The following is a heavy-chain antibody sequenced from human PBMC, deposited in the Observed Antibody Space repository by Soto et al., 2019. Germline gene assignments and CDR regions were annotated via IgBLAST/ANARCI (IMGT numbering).Heavy chain of an antibody. CDR1: GFTFSSYA. CDR2: ISGSGGNT. V-gene: IGHV3-23*01. D-gene: IGHD1-26*01. Sequence: EVQLLESGGDLVQPGGSLRLSCAASGFTFSSYAMNWVRQAPGKGLEWVSAISGSGGNTFYADSVKGRFTISRDNSKNTLFLQMHILRAEDTAIYYCAMCNRGSYSYHGMDVWCQGTTVNVS. J-gene: IGHJ6*02. CDR3: AMCNRGSYSYHGMDV.